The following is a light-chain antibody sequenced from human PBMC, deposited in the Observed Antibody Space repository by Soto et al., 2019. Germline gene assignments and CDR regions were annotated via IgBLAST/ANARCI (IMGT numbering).Light chain of an antibody. J-gene: IGLJ1*01. Sequence: QSVLTQPPSVSWAPGQRVTISCSGTSASIGAGYEVHWYHQLPGTAPKLVVSGNGNRPSGVPDRLSASKSGTSASLSITGVQAEDEGHYYCQSYDKRLTAYVFGTGTKGTAL. CDR3: QSYDKRLTAYV. V-gene: IGLV1-40*01. CDR2: GNG. CDR1: SASIGAGYE.